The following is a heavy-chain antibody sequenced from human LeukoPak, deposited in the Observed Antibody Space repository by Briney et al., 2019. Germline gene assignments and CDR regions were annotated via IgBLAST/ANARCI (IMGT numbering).Heavy chain of an antibody. V-gene: IGHV3-43*02. CDR1: GFTFDDYA. Sequence: GGSLRLSCAASGFTFDDYAMHWVRQAPGKGLEWVSLIGGDGGSTYYADSVKGRFTISRDNSKNSLYLQMNSLRTEDTALYYCAKDISWGATAAFDYWGQGTLVTVSS. CDR3: AKDISWGATAAFDY. J-gene: IGHJ4*02. D-gene: IGHD1-26*01. CDR2: IGGDGGST.